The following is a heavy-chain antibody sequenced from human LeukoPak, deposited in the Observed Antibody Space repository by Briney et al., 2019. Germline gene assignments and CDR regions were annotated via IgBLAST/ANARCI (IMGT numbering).Heavy chain of an antibody. J-gene: IGHJ6*02. CDR3: AKDGQQWLVRGMDV. V-gene: IGHV3-23*01. Sequence: GGSLRLSCAASGFTFSSYAMSWVRQAPGKGLEWVSAISGSGGSTYYADSVKGRFTISRDNSKNTLYLQMNSLRAEDTAVYYCAKDGQQWLVRGMDVWGQGTTVTVSS. CDR1: GFTFSSYA. D-gene: IGHD6-19*01. CDR2: ISGSGGST.